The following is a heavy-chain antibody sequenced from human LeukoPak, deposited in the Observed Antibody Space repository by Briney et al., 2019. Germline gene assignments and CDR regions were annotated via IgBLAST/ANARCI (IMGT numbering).Heavy chain of an antibody. D-gene: IGHD5-18*01. CDR2: LSGSGGST. J-gene: IGHJ3*02. Sequence: GGSLRLSCAASGFTVSSNYMSWVRQAPGKGLEWVSGLSGSGGSTYYADSVKGRFTISRDNSKNTLYLQMSSLRAEDTAVYYCAKDSGYTYVHAFDIWGQGTMVTVSS. CDR1: GFTVSSNY. V-gene: IGHV3-23*01. CDR3: AKDSGYTYVHAFDI.